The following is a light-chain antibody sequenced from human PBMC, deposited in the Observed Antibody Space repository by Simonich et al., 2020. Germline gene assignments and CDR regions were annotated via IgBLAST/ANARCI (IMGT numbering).Light chain of an antibody. V-gene: IGKV4-1*01. J-gene: IGKJ2*01. CDR2: WAS. CDR3: QQYYSTPYT. Sequence: DIVMTQSPDSLAVSLGERATINCKSSQSVLYSSNNKNYFAWYQQKPGQPPKLLLYWASTRESGVPDRFRGSGSGTDFTLTISSLQAEDGAVYYCQQYYSTPYTFGQGTKLEIK. CDR1: QSVLYSSNNKNY.